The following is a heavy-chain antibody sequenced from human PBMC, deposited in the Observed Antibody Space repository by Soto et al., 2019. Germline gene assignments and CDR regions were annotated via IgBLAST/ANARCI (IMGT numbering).Heavy chain of an antibody. Sequence: GGSLRLSCSASGFTFSSYDMHWVRQGTGKGLEWVSAIGTTGGTYYAGSVKGRFTISRENAENSLYLQMNSLRAGDTAIYFCARAIGPTLFDYWGQGTLVTVSS. D-gene: IGHD3-22*01. CDR3: ARAIGPTLFDY. CDR1: GFTFSSYD. CDR2: IGTTGGT. J-gene: IGHJ4*02. V-gene: IGHV3-13*04.